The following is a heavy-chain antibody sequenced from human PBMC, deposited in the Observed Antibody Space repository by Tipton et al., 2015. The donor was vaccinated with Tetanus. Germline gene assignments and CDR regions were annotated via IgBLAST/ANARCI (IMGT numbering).Heavy chain of an antibody. CDR3: ARDLGRMYRSNRLDV. Sequence: SLRLSCAASGFSFRSYWMHWVRQSPGKGLVWVSRIKSDGSKTTYADSVKGRFTISRDNAKNTLYLQMNSLRVEDTAMYHCARDLGRMYRSNRLDVWGQGTTVAVSS. V-gene: IGHV3-74*03. D-gene: IGHD3-16*02. CDR1: GFSFRSYW. J-gene: IGHJ6*02. CDR2: IKSDGSKT.